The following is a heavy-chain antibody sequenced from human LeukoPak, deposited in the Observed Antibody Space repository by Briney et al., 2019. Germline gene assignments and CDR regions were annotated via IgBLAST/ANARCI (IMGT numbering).Heavy chain of an antibody. J-gene: IGHJ4*02. V-gene: IGHV1-2*02. D-gene: IGHD3-22*01. CDR2: IKPNSGDT. CDR3: ARTYYYDSSGYPTVPEFDY. Sequence: ASVEVSCKASGYTFTGYYMHWVRQAPGQGLEWMGWIKPNSGDTKYAEKFQGRVTMTRDTSTSTVYMELSSLRSEDTAVYYCARTYYYDSSGYPTVPEFDYWGQGTLVTVSS. CDR1: GYTFTGYY.